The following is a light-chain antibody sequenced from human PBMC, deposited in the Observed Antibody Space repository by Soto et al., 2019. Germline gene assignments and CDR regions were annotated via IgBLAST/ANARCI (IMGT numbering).Light chain of an antibody. CDR1: QSVSSN. V-gene: IGKV3-15*01. Sequence: DIVLTQSPATLSASPGKRATLSCRASQSVSSNLAWYQRKPGQAPRLLIYDTSTRATDIPARFSGSGSGTEFTLTISSLQSEDFAVYYCQHYNIWPHMLAFGGGTKVEI. CDR2: DTS. CDR3: QHYNIWPHMLA. J-gene: IGKJ4*01.